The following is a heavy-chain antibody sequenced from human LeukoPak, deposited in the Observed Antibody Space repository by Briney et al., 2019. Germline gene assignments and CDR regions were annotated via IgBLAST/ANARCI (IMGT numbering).Heavy chain of an antibody. J-gene: IGHJ3*02. Sequence: PGGSLRLSCAASAFIFSSYGMHWVRQAPGKGLEWVAAISDDGGKTYYADSVKGRLAISRDNSKNTLFLQMHSLRVEDTAVYFCAKMKLLFNDAFDIWGQGTMVAVSS. CDR2: ISDDGGKT. CDR1: AFIFSSYG. CDR3: AKMKLLFNDAFDI. V-gene: IGHV3-30*18. D-gene: IGHD2-21*01.